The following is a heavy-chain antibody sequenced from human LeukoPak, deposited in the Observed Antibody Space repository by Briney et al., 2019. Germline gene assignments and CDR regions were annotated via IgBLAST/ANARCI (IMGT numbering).Heavy chain of an antibody. CDR3: ARDKYDDYAFDY. D-gene: IGHD4-17*01. V-gene: IGHV3-21*01. CDR1: AYTFSSYS. J-gene: IGHJ4*02. CDR2: IGSSSTFI. Sequence: GGSLRLSCAASAYTFSSYSMKWVRQAPGKGLEWVSSIGSSSTFISHADSVKGRFTISRDNAKNSLYLQLDSLGADDTAVYYCARDKYDDYAFDYWGQGTLVTVSS.